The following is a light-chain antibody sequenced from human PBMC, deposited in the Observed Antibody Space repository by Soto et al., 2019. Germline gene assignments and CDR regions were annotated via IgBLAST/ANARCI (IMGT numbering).Light chain of an antibody. Sequence: QAVVTQPPSVSSAPGQKVTISCSGRSSNIGDDYVSWYQQFPGKAPRLLIYDDDKRPSGIPDRFSGSKSGTAATLEITGLQTGDEADYYCGTWDSSLSGGVFGGGTTLTVL. CDR3: GTWDSSLSGGV. J-gene: IGLJ3*02. V-gene: IGLV1-51*01. CDR2: DDD. CDR1: SSNIGDDY.